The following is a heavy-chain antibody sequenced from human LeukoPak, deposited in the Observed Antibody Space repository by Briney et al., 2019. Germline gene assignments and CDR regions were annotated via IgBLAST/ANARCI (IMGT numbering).Heavy chain of an antibody. J-gene: IGHJ4*02. CDR3: AKEMSRSAVFDY. CDR2: ISGSGGST. CDR1: GFTFSSYA. D-gene: IGHD2-15*01. Sequence: GGSLRLSCAASGFTFSSYAMSWVRQAPGKGLEWVSGISGSGGSTYNADSVEGRFTISRDNSKNTLYLQMNSLRAEDTAVYYCAKEMSRSAVFDYWGQGTLVTVSS. V-gene: IGHV3-23*01.